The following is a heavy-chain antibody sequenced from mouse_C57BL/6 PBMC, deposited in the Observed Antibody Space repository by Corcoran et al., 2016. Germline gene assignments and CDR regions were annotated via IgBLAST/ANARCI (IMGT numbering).Heavy chain of an antibody. D-gene: IGHD2-1*01. J-gene: IGHJ1*03. CDR1: GFNIKNTY. CDR3: ARGHYDNPYWYFDV. V-gene: IGHV14-3*01. Sequence: EVQLQQSVAELVRPGASVKLSCIASGFNIKNTYMHWVKQRPEQGLEWIGKIDPANGNTKYAPKFQDKATITADTSSNTAYLQLSSLTSEDTSIYYCARGHYDNPYWYFDVGGTGTTVTVSS. CDR2: IDPANGNT.